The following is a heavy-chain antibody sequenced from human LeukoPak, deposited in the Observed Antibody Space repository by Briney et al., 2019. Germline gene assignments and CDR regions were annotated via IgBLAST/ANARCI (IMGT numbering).Heavy chain of an antibody. J-gene: IGHJ4*02. CDR3: ARGGSGEGY. CDR2: INYSGST. D-gene: IGHD3-10*01. V-gene: IGHV4-31*03. Sequence: SETLSLTCTVSGGSISSGVHYWSWIRQHPGKGLEWIGYINYSGSTYSSPSLKSRVTISADTSKNQFSLKLSSVTAADTAVYYCARGGSGEGYWGQGTLVTVSS. CDR1: GGSISSGVHY.